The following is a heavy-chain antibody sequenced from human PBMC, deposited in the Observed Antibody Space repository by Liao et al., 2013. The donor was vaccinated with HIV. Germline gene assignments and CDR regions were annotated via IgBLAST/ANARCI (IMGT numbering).Heavy chain of an antibody. CDR3: ARGFWGSGLDS. Sequence: QVQLQESGPGLVRPSKTLSLTCTVSGGSISSYSWGWIRQPAGKGLQWIGRISSSGSANYNPSLRNRVTISLDTSKSQFSLNLNSVTAADTAVYYCARGFWGSGLDSWGQGTLVTVSS. D-gene: IGHD3-10*01. V-gene: IGHV4-4*07. CDR2: ISSSGSA. J-gene: IGHJ4*02. CDR1: GGSISSYS.